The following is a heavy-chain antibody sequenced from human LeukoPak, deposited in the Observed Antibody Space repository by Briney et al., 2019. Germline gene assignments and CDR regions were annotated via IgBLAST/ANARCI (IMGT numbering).Heavy chain of an antibody. CDR3: ARAAGLWSIYDAFDI. CDR1: GYTFTSYD. D-gene: IGHD5-18*01. J-gene: IGHJ3*02. V-gene: IGHV1-8*01. Sequence: ASVKVSCKASGYTFTSYDINWVRQATGQGLEWMGWMNPNSGNAGYAQKFQGRVTMTRNTSISTAYMELSSLRSEDTAVYYCARAAGLWSIYDAFDIWGRGTMVTVSS. CDR2: MNPNSGNA.